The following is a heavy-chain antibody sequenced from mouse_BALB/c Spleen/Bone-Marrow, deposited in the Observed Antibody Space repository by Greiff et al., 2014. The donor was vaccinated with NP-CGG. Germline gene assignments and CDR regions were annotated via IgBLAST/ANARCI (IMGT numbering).Heavy chain of an antibody. V-gene: IGHV14-3*02. J-gene: IGHJ2*01. CDR3: ANYYYGSHFDY. Sequence: VQLQQPGAALVKPGASVKLSCTASGFTFKATYMHWVKQRPEQGLEWIGRIDPANGNAKYDPKFQGKATITADTSSNTAYLQLSSLTSEDTAVYYCANYYYGSHFDYWGQGTTLTVSS. CDR1: GFTFKATY. D-gene: IGHD1-1*01. CDR2: IDPANGNA.